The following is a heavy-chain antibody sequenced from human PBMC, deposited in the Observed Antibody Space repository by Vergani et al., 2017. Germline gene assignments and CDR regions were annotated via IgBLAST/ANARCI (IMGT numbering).Heavy chain of an antibody. CDR2: IYSSGST. CDR1: FDSIRNLY. Sequence: QVQLQESGPGLVKSSETLSLTCSVSFDSIRNLYCNWIRQPPGKGLEWIGYIYSSGSTTYSPSLKSRLTMSVDPSKNQFSLKLRSVTLADTAVYYCARTIGHCSNSNCYNLAYWGQGTLVTVSS. CDR3: ARTIGHCSNSNCYNLAY. V-gene: IGHV4-59*11. D-gene: IGHD2-2*02. J-gene: IGHJ4*02.